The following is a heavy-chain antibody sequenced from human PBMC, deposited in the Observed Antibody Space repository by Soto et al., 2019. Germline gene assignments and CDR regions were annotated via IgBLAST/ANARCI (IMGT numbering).Heavy chain of an antibody. J-gene: IGHJ4*02. Sequence: QVQLLQSGAEVKKPGASVKVSCKASGYTFTNHGISWVRQAPGQGLEWMGWVSGSNGKTKYAQKFQGRVTLTTETSTSTAYMELRSLRSDDTAVYYCARDLYPLAYYFDYWGQGTLVTVSS. D-gene: IGHD3-10*01. V-gene: IGHV1-18*04. CDR3: ARDLYPLAYYFDY. CDR1: GYTFTNHG. CDR2: VSGSNGKT.